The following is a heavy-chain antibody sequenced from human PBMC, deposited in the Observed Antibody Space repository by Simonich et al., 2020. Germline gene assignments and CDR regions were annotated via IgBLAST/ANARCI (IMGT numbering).Heavy chain of an antibody. CDR1: GYTFTSYG. V-gene: IGHV1-18*01. Sequence: QVQLVQSGAEVKKPGASVKFSCKASGYTFTSYGISWVRQAPGQGLVWMGWIRAAKGNTNYAHKIQGRVTMTTDTSTSTAYMELRSRRSDDTAGYYGARASRGTWWYYYFDYWGQGTLVTVSS. D-gene: IGHD2-15*01. CDR2: IRAAKGNT. J-gene: IGHJ4*02. CDR3: ARASRGTWWYYYFDY.